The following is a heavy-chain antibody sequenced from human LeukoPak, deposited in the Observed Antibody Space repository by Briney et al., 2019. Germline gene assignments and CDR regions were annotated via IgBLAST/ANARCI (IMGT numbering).Heavy chain of an antibody. D-gene: IGHD3-9*01. CDR2: INHSGST. Sequence: PSETLSLTCAVYGGSFSGYYWSWIRQPPGKGLEWIGEINHSGSTNYNPSLKSRVTISVDTSKNQFPLKLSSVTAADTAVYYCARARYDYYYYYGMDVWGQGTTVTVSS. CDR1: GGSFSGYY. CDR3: ARARYDYYYYYGMDV. J-gene: IGHJ6*02. V-gene: IGHV4-34*01.